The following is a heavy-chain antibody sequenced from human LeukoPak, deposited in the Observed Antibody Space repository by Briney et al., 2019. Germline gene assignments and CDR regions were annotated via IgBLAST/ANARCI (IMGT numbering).Heavy chain of an antibody. J-gene: IGHJ3*02. D-gene: IGHD3-22*01. V-gene: IGHV4-61*02. CDR2: IYTSGST. Sequence: SETLSLTCTVSGGSMTSNTYYWSFIRQSAGKGLEWIGRIYTSGSTNYNPSLKSRVTLSADTSKNQFSLKLSSVTAADTAVYFCARGPYSYDSSGAFDIWGQGTMVTVSS. CDR3: ARGPYSYDSSGAFDI. CDR1: GGSMTSNTYY.